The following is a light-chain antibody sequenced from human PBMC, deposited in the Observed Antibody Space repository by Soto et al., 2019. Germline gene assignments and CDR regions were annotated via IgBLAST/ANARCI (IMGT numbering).Light chain of an antibody. CDR2: DAS. CDR1: QSVSSN. V-gene: IGKV3-11*01. CDR3: QQRGHWPPYS. J-gene: IGKJ2*01. Sequence: EIVLTQSPATLSLSPGERATLSCRASQSVSSNLAWYQQKPGQAPRLLMYDASNRATGIPARFSGSGSGTDFTLTISSLEPEDFAIYYCQQRGHWPPYSFGQGTKLEIK.